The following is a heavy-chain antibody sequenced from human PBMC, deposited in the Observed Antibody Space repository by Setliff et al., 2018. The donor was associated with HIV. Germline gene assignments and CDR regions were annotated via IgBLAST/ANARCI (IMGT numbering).Heavy chain of an antibody. V-gene: IGHV3-23*01. J-gene: IGHJ4*02. CDR1: GFTFSSYA. CDR2: ISADGERT. D-gene: IGHD3-3*01. Sequence: ASVKVSCAASGFTFSSYAMIWVRQAPGKGLVWVSTISADGERTYYPDSVKGRFTISRDNSNNALHLQMHSLTAEDTAVYYCAKGRVFGAANYFEYWGQGTPVTVSS. CDR3: AKGRVFGAANYFEY.